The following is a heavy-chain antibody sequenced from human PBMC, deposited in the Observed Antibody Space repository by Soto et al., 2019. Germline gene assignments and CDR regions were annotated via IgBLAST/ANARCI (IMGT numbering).Heavy chain of an antibody. CDR2: INPNSGGT. CDR3: AGDRDITGTTYLDFDFDY. CDR1: GYTFTGYY. V-gene: IGHV1-2*04. D-gene: IGHD1-7*01. J-gene: IGHJ4*02. Sequence: GASVKVSCKASGYTFTGYYMHWVRQAPGQGLEWMGWINPNSGGTNYAQKFQGWVTMTRDTSISTAYMELSRLRSDDTAVYYCAGDRDITGTTYLDFDFDYWGQGTLVTVSS.